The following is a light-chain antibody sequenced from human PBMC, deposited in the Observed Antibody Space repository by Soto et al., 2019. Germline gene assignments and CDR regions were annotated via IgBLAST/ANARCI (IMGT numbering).Light chain of an antibody. CDR2: TTN. V-gene: IGLV7-43*01. J-gene: IGLJ2*01. CDR1: TGAVTSGNY. Sequence: QTVVTQEPSLTVSPGGTVTLTCASSTGAVTSGNYPSWFQQKPGQTPMTLIYTTNSRHSWTPARFSGSLLGGKAALTLSGVQPEDEADYYCLLYYGGAHLVFGGGTKLTVL. CDR3: LLYYGGAHLV.